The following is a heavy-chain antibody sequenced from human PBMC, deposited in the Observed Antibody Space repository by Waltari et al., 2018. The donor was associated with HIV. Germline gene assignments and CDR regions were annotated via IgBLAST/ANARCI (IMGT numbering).Heavy chain of an antibody. CDR3: AGIVHRAAYSMDV. V-gene: IGHV4-34*02. CDR1: GGSLGTYY. D-gene: IGHD2-21*01. J-gene: IGHJ6*02. CDR2: INPSGVT. Sequence: QVQLQQWGAGLLKPSETLSVTCTVSGGSLGTYYCHWVLHFPGKVLDWIGEINPSGVTTYKSSLKGRVTISRDLSKNLFSLKLTSVTAADTALYYCAGIVHRAAYSMDVWGQGTTVTVSS.